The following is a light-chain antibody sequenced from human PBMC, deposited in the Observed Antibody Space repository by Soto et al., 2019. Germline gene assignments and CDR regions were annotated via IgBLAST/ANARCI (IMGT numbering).Light chain of an antibody. CDR1: QSVSSY. Sequence: EIVLTHPPATLSLSPGERATLSCRASQSVSSYLAWFQQKPGQAPRLLIFDAFNRPTASPASFSGSGSGTDFTLTISSLEPEDFAVYYCQQRSNWPLTLGQGTRLELK. CDR3: QQRSNWPLT. J-gene: IGKJ5*01. CDR2: DAF. V-gene: IGKV3-11*01.